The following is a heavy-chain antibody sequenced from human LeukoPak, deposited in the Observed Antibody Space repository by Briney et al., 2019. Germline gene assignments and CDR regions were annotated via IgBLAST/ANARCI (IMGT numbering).Heavy chain of an antibody. CDR2: INPDSGGT. CDR3: ARDLWFGELLMGNPTDY. Sequence: ASVKVSCKASGYTFTGYYMHWVRQAPGQGLEWMGWINPDSGGTNYAQKFQGRVTMTRDTSIGTAYTELSRLRSDDTAVYYCARDLWFGELLMGNPTDYWGQGTLVTVSS. D-gene: IGHD3-10*01. CDR1: GYTFTGYY. J-gene: IGHJ4*02. V-gene: IGHV1-2*02.